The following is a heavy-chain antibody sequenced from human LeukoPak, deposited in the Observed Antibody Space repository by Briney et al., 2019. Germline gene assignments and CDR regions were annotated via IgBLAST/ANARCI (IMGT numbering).Heavy chain of an antibody. CDR2: IYYSGST. CDR3: ARMVRANLIVVVPAAIGWFDP. Sequence: SETLSLTCTVSGGSISSSSYYWGWIRQPPGKGLEWMGSIYYSGSTYYNPSLKSRVTISVDTSKNQFSLKLSSVTAADTAVYYCARMVRANLIVVVPAAIGWFDPWGQGTLVTVSS. V-gene: IGHV4-39*01. D-gene: IGHD2-2*01. CDR1: GGSISSSSYY. J-gene: IGHJ5*02.